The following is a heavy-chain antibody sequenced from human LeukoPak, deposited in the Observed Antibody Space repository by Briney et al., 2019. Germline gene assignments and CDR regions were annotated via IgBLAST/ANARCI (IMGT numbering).Heavy chain of an antibody. D-gene: IGHD3-22*01. V-gene: IGHV3-23*01. CDR1: GFTFSSYG. J-gene: IGHJ4*02. CDR2: ISGSGGST. Sequence: GGSLRLSCAASGFTFSSYGMSWVRQAPGKGLEWVSAISGSGGSTYYADSVKGWFTISRDNSKNTLYLQMNSLRAEDTAVYYCAKDPPYYYDSSGQVDYWGQGTLVTVSS. CDR3: AKDPPYYYDSSGQVDY.